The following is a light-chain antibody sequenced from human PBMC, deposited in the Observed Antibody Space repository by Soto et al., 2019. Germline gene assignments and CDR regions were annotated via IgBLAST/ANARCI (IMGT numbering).Light chain of an antibody. J-gene: IGKJ5*01. CDR3: QQSYTTPIT. CDR1: QTISSH. Sequence: DIQMTQSPSSLSSSVGDIFIITCRASQTISSHLNWYQQKPGRAPNLLVYAASSLQSGVPSRFTGSGSGTDFTLTISSLQPEDFATYFCQQSYTTPITFGQGTRLEIK. CDR2: AAS. V-gene: IGKV1-39*01.